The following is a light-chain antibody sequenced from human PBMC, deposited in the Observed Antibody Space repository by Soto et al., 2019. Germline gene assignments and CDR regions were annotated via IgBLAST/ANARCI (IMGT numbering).Light chain of an antibody. CDR2: AAD. CDR1: QSITNY. Sequence: DVQMTQSPSSLSASVGDTVTITCRASQSITNYLTWFQQKPGKAPSLLIFAADNLQDGVPSRFSGSGSGRDFTLTISSLRPEDIVTYFCQQSYSSPWTFGPGTKVDIK. V-gene: IGKV1-39*01. CDR3: QQSYSSPWT. J-gene: IGKJ1*01.